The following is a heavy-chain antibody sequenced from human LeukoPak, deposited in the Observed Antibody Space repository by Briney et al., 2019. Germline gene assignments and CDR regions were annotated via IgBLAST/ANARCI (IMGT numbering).Heavy chain of an antibody. CDR1: GYSFTSYW. CDR3: ARHVDLIVVVPAAIGGLDS. J-gene: IGHJ4*02. V-gene: IGHV5-10-1*01. Sequence: GESLKISCRGSGYSFTSYWISWVRQMPGKGLEWMGRIDPSDSYTNYSPSFQGHVTISADKSISTAYLQWSSLKASDTAMYYCARHVDLIVVVPAAIGGLDSWGQGTLVTVSS. CDR2: IDPSDSYT. D-gene: IGHD2-2*02.